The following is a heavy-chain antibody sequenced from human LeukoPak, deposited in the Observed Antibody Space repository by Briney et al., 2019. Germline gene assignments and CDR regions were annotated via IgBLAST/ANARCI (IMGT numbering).Heavy chain of an antibody. CDR3: ARAGRVGVNYVWGSYRLDY. Sequence: SETLSLTCTVSGYSISSGYYWGWIRQPPGKGLEWIGSIYHSGSTYYNPSLTSRVIISVDTSKNQFSLKLSSVTAADTAVYYCARAGRVGVNYVWGSYRLDYWGQGTLVTVSS. J-gene: IGHJ4*02. V-gene: IGHV4-38-2*02. CDR1: GYSISSGYY. CDR2: IYHSGST. D-gene: IGHD3-16*02.